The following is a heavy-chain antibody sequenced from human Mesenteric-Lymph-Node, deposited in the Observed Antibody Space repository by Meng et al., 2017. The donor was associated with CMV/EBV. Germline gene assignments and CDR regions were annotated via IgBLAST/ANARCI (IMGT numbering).Heavy chain of an antibody. CDR2: VKPSGGDT. CDR1: GYIFTGYW. D-gene: IGHD3-10*01. CDR3: ARSLRGSGTENDY. Sequence: ASGYIFTGYWIYWVRQAPGHGLEWMGRVKPSGGDTTYAQKFQDRVTMTRDTSISTVYMELNRLTSDDTAVYYCARSLRGSGTENDYWGQGTPVTVSS. V-gene: IGHV1-2*06. J-gene: IGHJ4*02.